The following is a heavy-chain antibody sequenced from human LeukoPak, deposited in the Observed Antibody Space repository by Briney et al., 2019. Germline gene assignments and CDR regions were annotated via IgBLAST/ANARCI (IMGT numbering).Heavy chain of an antibody. CDR3: AKFCSGGSCYSYFQH. J-gene: IGHJ1*01. Sequence: GGSLRLSCAASGFTFSSYAMSWVRQAPGKGLEWVSPISGSGGSTYYADSANGRFTTSRDNSKNTLYLQMNSLRAEDTAVYYCAKFCSGGSCYSYFQHWGQGTLVTVSS. V-gene: IGHV3-23*01. CDR2: ISGSGGST. D-gene: IGHD2-15*01. CDR1: GFTFSSYA.